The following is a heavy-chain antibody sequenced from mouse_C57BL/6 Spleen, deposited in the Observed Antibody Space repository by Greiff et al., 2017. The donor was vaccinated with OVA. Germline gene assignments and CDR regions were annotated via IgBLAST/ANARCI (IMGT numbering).Heavy chain of an antibody. CDR2: IDPANGNT. CDR1: GFNIKNTY. D-gene: IGHD1-1*01. CDR3: ASLDGSRPAWFAY. J-gene: IGHJ3*01. Sequence: VQLQQSVAELVRPGASVKLSCTASGFNIKNTYMHWVKQRPEQGLEWIGRIDPANGNTKYAPKFQGKAPITADTSSNTAYLQLSSLTSEDTAIYYCASLDGSRPAWFAYWGQGTLVTVSA. V-gene: IGHV14-3*01.